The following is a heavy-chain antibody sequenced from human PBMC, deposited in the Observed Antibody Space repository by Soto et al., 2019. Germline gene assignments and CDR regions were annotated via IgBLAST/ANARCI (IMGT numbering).Heavy chain of an antibody. Sequence: EVQLLKSGGTLVQPGESLRLSCAGSGFTFSNFAMTWVRQAPGKGLEWVSGITTAGGTYYADSVKGRFTISRDNSEKMVYLQMNSLGAEDTAVYHCARGGYNDNSGYYVSAYWGQGTLVTVSS. D-gene: IGHD3-9*01. CDR1: GFTFSNFA. V-gene: IGHV3-23*01. J-gene: IGHJ4*02. CDR2: ITTAGGT. CDR3: ARGGYNDNSGYYVSAY.